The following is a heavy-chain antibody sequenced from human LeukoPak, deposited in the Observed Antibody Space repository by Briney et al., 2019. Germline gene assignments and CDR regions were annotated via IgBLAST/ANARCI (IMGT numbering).Heavy chain of an antibody. CDR1: GGSFSGYY. V-gene: IGHV4-34*01. CDR3: ATTGGSSEQHNWFDP. D-gene: IGHD1-26*01. Sequence: SETLSLTCAVYGGSFSGYYWCWIRKPPGKGLEWIGEINHSGSTNYNPSLKIRVTISVDTSKNQFSLKLSSVTAAETAVYYCATTGGSSEQHNWFDPWGQGTLVTVSS. CDR2: INHSGST. J-gene: IGHJ5*02.